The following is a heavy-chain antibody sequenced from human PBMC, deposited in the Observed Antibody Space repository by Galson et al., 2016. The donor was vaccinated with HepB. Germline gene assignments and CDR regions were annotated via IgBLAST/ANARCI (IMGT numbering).Heavy chain of an antibody. CDR2: IYYIGST. CDR1: GGSISSSGYY. D-gene: IGHD1-1*01. V-gene: IGHV4-31*03. Sequence: TLSLTCTVSGGSISSSGYYWSWIRQRPGKGLEWIGHIYYIGSTQYHPSRKSRLTVSLDTPRNQFSLRLISVTAADTAVYYWASEGYAPGAFDFWGQGTTVTVS. CDR3: ASEGYAPGAFDF. J-gene: IGHJ3*01.